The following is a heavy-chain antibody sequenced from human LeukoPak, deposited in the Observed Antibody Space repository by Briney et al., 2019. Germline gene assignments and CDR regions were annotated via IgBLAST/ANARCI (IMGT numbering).Heavy chain of an antibody. D-gene: IGHD1-26*01. J-gene: IGHJ6*02. CDR3: ARDVQVGATPYYYYGMDV. CDR1: GYTFTSYG. V-gene: IGHV1-18*01. Sequence: ASVKVSCKASGYTFTSYGISWVRQAPGQVLEWMGWISAYNGNTNYAQKLQGRVTMTTDTSTSTAYMELRSLRSDDTAVYYCARDVQVGATPYYYYGMDVWGQGTTVTVSS. CDR2: ISAYNGNT.